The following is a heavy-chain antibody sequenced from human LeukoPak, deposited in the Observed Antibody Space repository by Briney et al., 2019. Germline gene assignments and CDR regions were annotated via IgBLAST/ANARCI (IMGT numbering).Heavy chain of an antibody. V-gene: IGHV3-48*01. CDR3: TRWRGTLQSLDY. J-gene: IGHJ4*02. Sequence: GGSLTVPCAASGLTFSSHGMNWVRQAPGKGLEWISYITTSGATYYADSVKGRFTISRDNAKSSLYLVMNSLRAEDTAVYYCTRWRGTLQSLDYWGQGILVTVSS. CDR2: ITTSGAT. D-gene: IGHD3-16*01. CDR1: GLTFSSHG.